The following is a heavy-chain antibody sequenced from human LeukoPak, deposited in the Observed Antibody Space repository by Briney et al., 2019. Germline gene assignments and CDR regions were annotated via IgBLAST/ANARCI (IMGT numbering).Heavy chain of an antibody. CDR2: IRSKAYGGTT. CDR1: GFTFCSYG. Sequence: GGSLRLSCAASGFTFCSYGMHWVRKAPGKGVEWVGFIRSKAYGGTTEYAASVKGRFTISRDNAKNSLYLQMNSLRAEDTGVYYCARDLGGYGSTDYWGQGTLVTVSS. V-gene: IGHV3-48*04. CDR3: ARDLGGYGSTDY. J-gene: IGHJ4*02. D-gene: IGHD6-13*01.